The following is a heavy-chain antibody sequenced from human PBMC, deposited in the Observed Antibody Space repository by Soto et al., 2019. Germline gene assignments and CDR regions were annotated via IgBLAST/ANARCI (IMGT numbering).Heavy chain of an antibody. D-gene: IGHD5-18*01. J-gene: IGHJ4*02. CDR2: VNIYRGTT. Sequence: QVQLVQSGAEVQKPGASVRVSCKPSGYTFSDYGISWVRQAPGQGLEWMGWVNIYRGTTTYAQKFQGRVTMTTDTSTTTAYLDLTSLTTVDTAVYYCARERGGYRYGDSWGQGTLVTVSS. V-gene: IGHV1-18*01. CDR1: GYTFSDYG. CDR3: ARERGGYRYGDS.